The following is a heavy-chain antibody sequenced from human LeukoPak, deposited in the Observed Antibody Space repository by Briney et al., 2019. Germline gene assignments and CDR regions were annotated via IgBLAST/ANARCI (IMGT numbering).Heavy chain of an antibody. CDR2: ISSSSSTI. CDR3: ARGGFGELFSSDY. J-gene: IGHJ4*02. D-gene: IGHD3-10*01. Sequence: GGSLRLSCAASGFTFNNCWMSWVRQAPGKGLEWVSYISSSSSTIYYADSVKGRFTISRDNAKNSLYLQMNSLRAEDTAVYYCARGGFGELFSSDYWGQGTLVTVSS. V-gene: IGHV3-48*01. CDR1: GFTFNNCW.